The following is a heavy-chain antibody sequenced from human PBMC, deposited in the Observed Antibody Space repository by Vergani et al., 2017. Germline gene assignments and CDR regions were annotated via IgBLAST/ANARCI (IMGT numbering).Heavy chain of an antibody. CDR2: IYSGGST. D-gene: IGHD1-26*01. J-gene: IGHJ2*01. CDR1: GFTFSSYA. V-gene: IGHV3-NL1*01. Sequence: QVQLVESGGGVVQLGRSLRLSCAASGFTFSSYAMHWVRQAPGKGLEWVSVIYSGGSTYYADSVKGRFTISRDNSKNTLYLQMNSLRAEDTAVYYCARDRGGSYGFLWQQDVWYFDLWGRGTLVTVSS. CDR3: ARDRGGSYGFLWQQDVWYFDL.